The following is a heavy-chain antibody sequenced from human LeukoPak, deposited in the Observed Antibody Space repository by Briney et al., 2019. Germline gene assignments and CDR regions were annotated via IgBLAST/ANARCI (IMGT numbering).Heavy chain of an antibody. CDR1: GFTFSSYS. Sequence: PGGSLRLSCAASGFTFSSYSMNWVRQAPGKGLEWVSSISSSSSYIYYADSVKGRFTISRDNAKNSLYLQMNSLRAEDTAVYYCARHRISSGYYYYYFDYWGQGTLVTVSS. J-gene: IGHJ4*02. D-gene: IGHD3-22*01. CDR3: ARHRISSGYYYYYFDY. CDR2: ISSSSSYI. V-gene: IGHV3-21*01.